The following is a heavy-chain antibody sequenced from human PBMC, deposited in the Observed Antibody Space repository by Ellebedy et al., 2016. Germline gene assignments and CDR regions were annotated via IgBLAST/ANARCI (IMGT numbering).Heavy chain of an antibody. Sequence: GGSLRLSCAASGFTVYNTYMGWVRQAPGKGLEWVSVIYIGGSTYYVDSVKRRYIISRDSSKNTLLLQMNAVRAEDTDVYYCVTPGGFVGAFSQWGQGTLVIVSS. J-gene: IGHJ4*02. V-gene: IGHV3-53*01. D-gene: IGHD3-16*01. CDR1: GFTVYNTY. CDR2: IYIGGST. CDR3: VTPGGFVGAFSQ.